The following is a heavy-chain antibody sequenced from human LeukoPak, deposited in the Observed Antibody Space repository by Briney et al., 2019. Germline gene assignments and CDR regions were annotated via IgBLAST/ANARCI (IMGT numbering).Heavy chain of an antibody. Sequence: GGSLRLSCAASGFTFRTYAMSWVRQAPGEGLEWVSGISDSGDGTYYAESVRSRFTISRDNSKNTVFLQMNSLRADDTAKYYCAKDKAPGSWHTPSDFWGQGTLVTVSS. CDR2: ISDSGDGT. V-gene: IGHV3-23*01. CDR3: AKDKAPGSWHTPSDF. CDR1: GFTFRTYA. J-gene: IGHJ4*02. D-gene: IGHD6-13*01.